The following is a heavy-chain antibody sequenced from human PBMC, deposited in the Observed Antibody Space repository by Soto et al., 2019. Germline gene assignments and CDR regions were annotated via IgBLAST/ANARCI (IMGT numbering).Heavy chain of an antibody. CDR3: ARDVAAAGTGWFDP. CDR1: GGSVSSDSYY. CDR2: IYYSGST. Sequence: SETLSLTCTVSGGSVSSDSYYWNWIRQPPGKGLEWIGYIYYSGSTNYNPSLKSRVTISVDTSKNQFSLKLSSVTAADTAVYYCARDVAAAGTGWFDPWGQGTLVTVSS. V-gene: IGHV4-61*01. J-gene: IGHJ5*02. D-gene: IGHD6-13*01.